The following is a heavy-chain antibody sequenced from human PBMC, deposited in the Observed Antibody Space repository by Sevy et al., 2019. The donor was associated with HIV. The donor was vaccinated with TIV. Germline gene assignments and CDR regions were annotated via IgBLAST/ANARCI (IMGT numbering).Heavy chain of an antibody. V-gene: IGHV3-21*01. CDR1: GFTFSSYS. Sequence: GGSLRLSCAASGFTFSSYSMNWVRQAPGKGLEWVSSISSSSSYINYADSVKGRFTISRDNAKNSLYLQMNSLRAEDTAVYYCARDTYGSGSYCHWGQGTLVTVSS. D-gene: IGHD3-10*01. CDR2: ISSSSSYI. CDR3: ARDTYGSGSYCH. J-gene: IGHJ4*02.